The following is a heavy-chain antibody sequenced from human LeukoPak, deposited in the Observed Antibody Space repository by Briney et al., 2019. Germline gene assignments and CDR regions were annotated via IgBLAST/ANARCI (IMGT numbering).Heavy chain of an antibody. CDR2: IYYSGST. V-gene: IGHV4-39*01. CDR3: AKIVVSGTNWFDP. J-gene: IGHJ5*02. Sequence: TSETLSLTCTVSGGSISSSSYYWGWIRQPPGKGLEWIGSIYYSGSTYYNPSLKSRVTISVDTSKNQFSLKLSSVTAADTAVYFCAKIVVSGTNWFDPWGQGTLVTVSS. CDR1: GGSISSSSYY. D-gene: IGHD6-19*01.